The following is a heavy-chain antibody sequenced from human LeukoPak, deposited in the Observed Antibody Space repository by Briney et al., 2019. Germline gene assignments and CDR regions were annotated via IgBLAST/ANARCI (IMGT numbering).Heavy chain of an antibody. CDR2: IYHSGST. J-gene: IGHJ5*02. V-gene: IGHV4-30-2*01. CDR3: ARSGWFGEFAPSWFDP. CDR1: GGSISSGGYS. Sequence: SETLSLTCAVSGGSISSGGYSWSWIRQPPGKGLEWIGYIYHSGSTYYNPSLKSRVTISVDRSKNQFSLKLSSVTAVDTAVYYCARSGWFGEFAPSWFDPWGQGTLVTVSS. D-gene: IGHD3-10*01.